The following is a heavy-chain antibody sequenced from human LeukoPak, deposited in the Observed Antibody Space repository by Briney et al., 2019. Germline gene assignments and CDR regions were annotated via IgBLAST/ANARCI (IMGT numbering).Heavy chain of an antibody. Sequence: ASVKVSCKASVGTFSSYAISWVRQAPGQGLEWMGGIIPIFGTANYAQKFQGRVTITTDESTSTAYMELSSLRSEDTAVYYCARQSIEYSSSTLMGYWGQGTLVTVSS. CDR1: VGTFSSYA. CDR3: ARQSIEYSSSTLMGY. D-gene: IGHD6-6*01. V-gene: IGHV1-69*05. J-gene: IGHJ4*02. CDR2: IIPIFGTA.